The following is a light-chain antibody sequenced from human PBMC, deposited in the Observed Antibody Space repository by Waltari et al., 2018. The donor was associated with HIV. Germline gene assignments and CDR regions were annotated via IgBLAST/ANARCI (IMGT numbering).Light chain of an antibody. CDR3: QQYHESPRT. J-gene: IGKJ1*01. CDR1: RDIDTH. Sequence: ATRMTQSPPSVSAATGDTVTITCRASRDIDTHLAWYQHKPGSAPHLLIYGASTLQKGVPPMFNGSGSGTSFSLTVTCLQSEDFATFFCQQYHESPRTFGQGTTVEV. V-gene: IGKV1-8*01. CDR2: GAS.